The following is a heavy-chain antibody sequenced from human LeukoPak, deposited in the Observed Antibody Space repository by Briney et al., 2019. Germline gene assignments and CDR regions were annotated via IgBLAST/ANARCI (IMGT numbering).Heavy chain of an antibody. J-gene: IGHJ4*02. CDR2: ISYSGRT. V-gene: IGHV4-31*03. D-gene: IGHD4-11*01. CDR1: GGSISSGGYF. Sequence: SETLSLTCTVSGGSISSGGYFWSWIRQHPGKGLEWIGYISYSGRTYCNPSLKSRVTISVDTSKNQFSLKLSSVTAADTAEYYCARSSTTVITNYFDYWGQGTLVTVSS. CDR3: ARSSTTVITNYFDY.